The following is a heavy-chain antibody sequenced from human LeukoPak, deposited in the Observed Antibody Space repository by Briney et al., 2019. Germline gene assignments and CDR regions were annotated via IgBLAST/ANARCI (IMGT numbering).Heavy chain of an antibody. Sequence: ASVKVSCKASGYTLTGYYMHWVRQAPGQGLEWMGWINPNSGGTNYAQKFQGRVTMTRDTSISTAYMELSRLRSDDTAVYYCARERRTGNWFDPWGQGTLVTVSS. CDR3: ARERRTGNWFDP. V-gene: IGHV1-2*02. J-gene: IGHJ5*02. CDR1: GYTLTGYY. D-gene: IGHD1-1*01. CDR2: INPNSGGT.